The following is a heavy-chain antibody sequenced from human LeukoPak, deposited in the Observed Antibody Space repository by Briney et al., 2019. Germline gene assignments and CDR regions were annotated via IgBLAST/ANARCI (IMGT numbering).Heavy chain of an antibody. V-gene: IGHV1-2*02. CDR3: ASCCGSCYRGNDAFDI. CDR1: GYTFTGYY. CDR2: INPNSGGT. Sequence: ASVKVSCKASGYTFTGYYMHWVRQAPGQGLEWMGWINPNSGGTNYAQKFQGRVTMTRDTSISTAYMELSRLRSDDTAVYYCASCCGSCYRGNDAFDIWGQGTMVTVSS. D-gene: IGHD2-15*01. J-gene: IGHJ3*02.